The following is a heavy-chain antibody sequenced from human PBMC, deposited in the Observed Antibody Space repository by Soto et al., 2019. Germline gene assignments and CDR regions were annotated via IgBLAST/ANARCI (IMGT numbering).Heavy chain of an antibody. V-gene: IGHV3-33*01. J-gene: IGHJ4*02. D-gene: IGHD1-20*01. Sequence: QVQLVESGGGVVQPGRSLRLSCAASGFTFGSYGMHWVRQAPGKGLEWVALIWHDGSSENCADSVKGRFTISRDNSTNMLYLQMDSLRAEDTAVYYCARDYNWNLGDYWGQGTLVTVSS. CDR1: GFTFGSYG. CDR2: IWHDGSSE. CDR3: ARDYNWNLGDY.